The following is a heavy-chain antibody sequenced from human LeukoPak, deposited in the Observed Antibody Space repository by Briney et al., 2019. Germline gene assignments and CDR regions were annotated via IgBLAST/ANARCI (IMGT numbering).Heavy chain of an antibody. V-gene: IGHV4-34*01. CDR2: IHYSGSA. CDR3: ARGAAGGFDI. J-gene: IGHJ3*02. CDR1: GGSFSGYY. D-gene: IGHD1-14*01. Sequence: SETLSLSCAVDGGSFSGYYWTWIRQPPGKGLEWIGEIHYSGSATYNPSLKSRVTISVDTSKNQFSLKLSSVTAADTAVYYCARGAAGGFDIWGQGTMVTVSS.